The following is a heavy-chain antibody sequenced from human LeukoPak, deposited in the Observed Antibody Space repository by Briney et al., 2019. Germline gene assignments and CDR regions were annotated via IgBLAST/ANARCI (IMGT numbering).Heavy chain of an antibody. V-gene: IGHV4-39*01. J-gene: IGHJ4*02. CDR1: GGSISSSTYY. CDR3: ARALSYGSGPFGH. CDR2: INNSGST. Sequence: PSETLSLTCTVSGGSISSSTYYWGWIRQPPGKGLEWIGSINNSGSTHYNPSLKSRVTISVDTSKNQFSLKLNSVTAADTAVYYCARALSYGSGPFGHWGQGTLVTVSS. D-gene: IGHD3-10*01.